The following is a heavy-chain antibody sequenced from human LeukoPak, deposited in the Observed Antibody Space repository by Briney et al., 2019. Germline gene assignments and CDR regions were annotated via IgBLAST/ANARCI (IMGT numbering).Heavy chain of an antibody. J-gene: IGHJ4*02. CDR2: ISNDGTNK. CDR3: ARDWARGSSYYVDY. Sequence: PGRSLRLSCEASGFSFSDYGMHWVRQAPGKGLECVALISNDGTNKFYVDPVKGRFTISRDNSKNTLYLQMDSLRTEDTAVYYCARDWARGSSYYVDYWGQGTLVTVSS. V-gene: IGHV3-30*03. CDR1: GFSFSDYG. D-gene: IGHD2-15*01.